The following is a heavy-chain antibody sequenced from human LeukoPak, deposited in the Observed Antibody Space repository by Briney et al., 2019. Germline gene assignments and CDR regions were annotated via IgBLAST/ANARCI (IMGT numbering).Heavy chain of an antibody. V-gene: IGHV3-11*03. CDR2: ITRSSDYT. CDR1: GFTFSDDH. Sequence: GGSLRLSFAASGFTFSDDHRRWIRQAPGQGLEWVSYITRSSDYTYYADSVKGRFTISRHNAKNSLYLQMNSLRAEDTAAYYCESAHYGLDVWGQGTTVTVS. J-gene: IGHJ6*02. CDR3: ESAHYGLDV.